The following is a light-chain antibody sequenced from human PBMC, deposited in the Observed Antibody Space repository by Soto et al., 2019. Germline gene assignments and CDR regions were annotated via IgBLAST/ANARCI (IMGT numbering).Light chain of an antibody. CDR1: SSNIGAGYD. V-gene: IGLV1-40*01. CDR2: GNT. CDR3: LSFDSSLSVV. J-gene: IGLJ2*01. Sequence: QAVVTQPPSVSGAPGQRVTISCTGSSSNIGAGYDVHWYQQLPGRAPKLLIYGNTNRPSGVPDRFSGSKSGTSASLAITGLQAEDEAVYCSLSFDSSLSVVFGGGTKLTVL.